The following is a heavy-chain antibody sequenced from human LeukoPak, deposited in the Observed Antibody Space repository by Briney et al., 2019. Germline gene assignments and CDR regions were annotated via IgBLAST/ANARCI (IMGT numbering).Heavy chain of an antibody. CDR1: GVTFSSYA. Sequence: GGSLRLSCVVSGVTFSSYAMSWVRQAPGKGLEWVSGITGGGGNTYYADSVKGRFTISRDNSKNTLYLQMSSLRAEDTAIYYCAKDTSTRWYSSTPLPGDYWGQGTLVTVSS. D-gene: IGHD6-13*01. V-gene: IGHV3-23*01. J-gene: IGHJ4*02. CDR2: ITGGGGNT. CDR3: AKDTSTRWYSSTPLPGDY.